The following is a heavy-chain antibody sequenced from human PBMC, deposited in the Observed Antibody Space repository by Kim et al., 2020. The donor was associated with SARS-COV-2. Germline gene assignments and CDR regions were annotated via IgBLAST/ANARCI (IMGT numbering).Heavy chain of an antibody. CDR3: ANDDYYDSSGPDY. CDR1: AFTFSSYS. J-gene: IGHJ4*02. D-gene: IGHD3-22*01. CDR2: INGSGGST. Sequence: GGSLRLSCAASAFTFSSYSMSWVRQAPGKGLEWFSAINGSGGSTYYADSVKGRFTIARDNSKNTLYLQMNSMRAEDTAVYYCANDDYYDSSGPDYRGQGTLVTFSS. V-gene: IGHV3-23*01.